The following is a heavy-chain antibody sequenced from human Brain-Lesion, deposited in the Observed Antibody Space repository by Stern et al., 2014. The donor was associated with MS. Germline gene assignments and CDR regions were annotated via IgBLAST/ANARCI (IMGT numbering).Heavy chain of an antibody. Sequence: VQLVESGPGLVKPSETLSLTCTVSGGSFSSRSYYWGWIRQPPGKGLEWIGSVYYSGNAYYNPSPEGRITMSVATSKNQFLPTLRSGTAADTAVYYCARIDSSSWYDYFVSWGQGTLVTVSS. CDR2: VYYSGNA. CDR3: ARIDSSSWYDYFVS. CDR1: GGSFSSRSYY. J-gene: IGHJ4*02. D-gene: IGHD6-13*01. V-gene: IGHV4-39*01.